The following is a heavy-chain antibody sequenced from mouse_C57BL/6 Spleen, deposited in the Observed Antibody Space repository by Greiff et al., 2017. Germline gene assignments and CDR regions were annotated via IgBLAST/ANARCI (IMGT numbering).Heavy chain of an antibody. CDR1: GYTFTSYW. Sequence: QVQLQQPGAELVKPGASVKLSCKASGYTFTSYWMHWVKQRPGRGLEWIGRIDPNSGGTKYNEKFKCKATLTVDKPSSTAYMQLSSLTSEDSAVYYCARRAAYDYYVKTFDYWGQGTTLTVSS. V-gene: IGHV1-72*01. D-gene: IGHD1-1*01. J-gene: IGHJ2*01. CDR3: ARRAAYDYYVKTFDY. CDR2: IDPNSGGT.